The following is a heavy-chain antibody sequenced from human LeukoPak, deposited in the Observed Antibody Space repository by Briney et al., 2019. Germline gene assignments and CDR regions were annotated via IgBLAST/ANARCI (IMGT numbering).Heavy chain of an antibody. CDR1: GFTFSSYA. V-gene: IGHV3-7*01. CDR2: IKQDGSEK. CDR3: ARNRGISH. J-gene: IGHJ4*02. Sequence: GGSLRLSCAASGFTFSSYAMSWVRQAPGKGLEWVANIKQDGSEKYYVDSVKGRFTISRDNVKNSLFLQMDSLKGEDTAVYYCARNRGISHWGQGTLVTVSS. D-gene: IGHD3-16*01.